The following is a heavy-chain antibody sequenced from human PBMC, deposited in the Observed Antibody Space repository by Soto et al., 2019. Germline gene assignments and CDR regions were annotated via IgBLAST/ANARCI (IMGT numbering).Heavy chain of an antibody. CDR1: GYTFTSYG. Sequence: QVQMVQSGAEVKKPGASVKVSCKASGYTFTSYGINWVRQAPGQGLEWMGWISAYNGNTNYAQKLQGRVTMTTDTSTSTAYMELRSLRSDDTAVYYCARDDFNLELPGYYFDYWGQGTLVTVSS. V-gene: IGHV1-18*01. CDR3: ARDDFNLELPGYYFDY. D-gene: IGHD1-7*01. J-gene: IGHJ4*02. CDR2: ISAYNGNT.